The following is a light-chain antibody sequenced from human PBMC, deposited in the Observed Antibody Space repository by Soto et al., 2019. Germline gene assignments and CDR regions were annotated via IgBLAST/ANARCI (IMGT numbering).Light chain of an antibody. CDR2: EVS. J-gene: IGLJ1*01. Sequence: QSVLTQPPSASGSPGQSVTITCTGTRSDVGNNFVSWYQQHPGKAPKMMIYEVSKRPSGVPDRFSGSKSDYTASLTVSGLQAEDEADYYCCSYAGTTAVFGTGTKLTVL. V-gene: IGLV2-8*01. CDR1: RSDVGNNF. CDR3: CSYAGTTAV.